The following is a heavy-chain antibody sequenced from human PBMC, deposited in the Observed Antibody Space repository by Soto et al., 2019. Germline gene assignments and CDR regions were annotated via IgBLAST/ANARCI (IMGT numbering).Heavy chain of an antibody. Sequence: GGSLRLSCAASGFTFSSYGMHWVRQAPGKGLEWVAVIWYDGSNKYYADSVKGRFTISRDNSKNTLYLQMNSLRAEDTAVYYCARVRNVLLWLGELGHWGQGTLVTVSS. J-gene: IGHJ4*02. D-gene: IGHD3-10*01. CDR3: ARVRNVLLWLGELGH. CDR1: GFTFSSYG. V-gene: IGHV3-33*01. CDR2: IWYDGSNK.